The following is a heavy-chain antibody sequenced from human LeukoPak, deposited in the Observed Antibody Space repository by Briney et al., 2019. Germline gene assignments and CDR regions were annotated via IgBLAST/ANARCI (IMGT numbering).Heavy chain of an antibody. V-gene: IGHV3-30*04. CDR2: ISSDGVEK. Sequence: PGGSLRLSCEASGFTFSHHDIHSVRQTPGKGLEWVAAISSDGVEKHYADSVKGRFTISRDNSKSTLYLQMNSLRAEYTALYYCAREGHYDILTGYSTVEYYFYYMDVWGKGITVTVSS. CDR3: AREGHYDILTGYSTVEYYFYYMDV. D-gene: IGHD3-9*01. CDR1: GFTFSHHD. J-gene: IGHJ6*03.